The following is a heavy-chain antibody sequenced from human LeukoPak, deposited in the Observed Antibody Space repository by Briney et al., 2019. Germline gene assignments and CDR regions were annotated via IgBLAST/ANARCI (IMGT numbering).Heavy chain of an antibody. Sequence: SETLSLTCTVSGGSISSSSYYWGWIRQPPGEGLEWIGSIYYSGSTYYNPSLKSRVTISVDTSKNQFSLKLSSVTAADTAVYYCARRARGFGESPFDYWGQGTLVTVSS. CDR3: ARRARGFGESPFDY. V-gene: IGHV4-39*01. J-gene: IGHJ4*02. CDR1: GGSISSSSYY. CDR2: IYYSGST. D-gene: IGHD3-10*01.